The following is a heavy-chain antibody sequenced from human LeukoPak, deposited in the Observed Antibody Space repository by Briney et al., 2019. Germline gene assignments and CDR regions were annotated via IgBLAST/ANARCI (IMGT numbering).Heavy chain of an antibody. CDR3: ARDWNRYAY. Sequence: SETLSLTCTVSGGSISSCTYSWGWIRQPPGKGLEWIGSISCSGSTYYNPSLKSRVTISVDTSKNQFSLYLDSVTAADTAVYYCARDWNRYAYWGQGTLVTVSS. D-gene: IGHD1-1*01. CDR2: ISCSGST. CDR1: GGSISSCTYS. V-gene: IGHV4-39*07. J-gene: IGHJ4*02.